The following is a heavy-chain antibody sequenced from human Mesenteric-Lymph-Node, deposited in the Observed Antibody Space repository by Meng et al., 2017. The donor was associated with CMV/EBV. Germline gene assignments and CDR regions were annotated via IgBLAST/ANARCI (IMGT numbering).Heavy chain of an antibody. V-gene: IGHV1-46*01. Sequence: TSYYMHWGRQAPGQGLEGMGIINPSGGSTSYAQKFHPPFTLPLDTSTSTVYMELSSLRSEDTAVYYCARAGVDIVVVPAASQNWFDPWGQGTLVTVSS. CDR3: ARAGVDIVVVPAASQNWFDP. CDR1: TSYY. D-gene: IGHD2-2*01. CDR2: INPSGGST. J-gene: IGHJ5*02.